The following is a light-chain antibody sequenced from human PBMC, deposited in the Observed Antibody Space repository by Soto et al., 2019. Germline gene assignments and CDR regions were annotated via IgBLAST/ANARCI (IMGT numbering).Light chain of an antibody. CDR2: DAS. CDR3: LQHRAYPIV. J-gene: IGKJ4*01. V-gene: IGKV3D-11*01. CDR1: QGVGAY. Sequence: EIVLTQSPATLSLSPGEKATISCRASQGVGAYLVWYQQKPGRAPRLLICDASKMEIGIPDRFSGSGSGTDFTLTISSLEPEDSATYYCLQHRAYPIVFGGGTRME.